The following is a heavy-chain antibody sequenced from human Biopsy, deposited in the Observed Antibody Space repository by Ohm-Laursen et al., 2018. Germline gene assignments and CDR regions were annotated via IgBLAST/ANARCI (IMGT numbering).Heavy chain of an antibody. Sequence: SLRLSCAASGFSFSSYGIHWVRQAPGKGLEWVAVLWYDGTNKYYADSVKGRFTISRDNSKNTLYLQMNSLRAEDTALYYCAKDSGGSPLGELFHWGQGNLVTVSS. J-gene: IGHJ4*02. D-gene: IGHD3-16*01. CDR3: AKDSGGSPLGELFH. CDR2: LWYDGTNK. V-gene: IGHV3-33*06. CDR1: GFSFSSYG.